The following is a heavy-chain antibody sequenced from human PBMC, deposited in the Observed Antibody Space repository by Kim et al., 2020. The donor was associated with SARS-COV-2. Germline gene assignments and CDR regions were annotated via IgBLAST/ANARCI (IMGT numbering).Heavy chain of an antibody. CDR3: VKDGPNWGSYFDN. Sequence: GGSLRLSCAASGFTFSTYMMNWVRPAPGKGLEWVSAIHGSGVSRNYADSVKGRFTISRDNSKNTLYLQMNRLRDEDTAVYYCVKDGPNWGSYFDNWGQGTLVSVSS. CDR2: IHGSGVSR. V-gene: IGHV3-23*01. J-gene: IGHJ4*02. CDR1: GFTFSTYM. D-gene: IGHD7-27*01.